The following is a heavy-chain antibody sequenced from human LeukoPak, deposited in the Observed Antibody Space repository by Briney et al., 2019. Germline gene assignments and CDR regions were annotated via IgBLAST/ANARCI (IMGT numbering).Heavy chain of an antibody. CDR3: ARGGSRWLRWGIPVAGNFDY. J-gene: IGHJ4*02. CDR1: GGSISSYY. V-gene: IGHV4-59*01. CDR2: IYYSGST. Sequence: SATLSLTCTVSGGSISSYYWSWIRQPPGKGLEWIGYIYYSGSTNYNPSLKSRVTISVDTSKNPFSLKLSSVTAADTAMYYFARGGSRWLRWGIPVAGNFDYWGQGTLVTVSS. D-gene: IGHD6-19*01.